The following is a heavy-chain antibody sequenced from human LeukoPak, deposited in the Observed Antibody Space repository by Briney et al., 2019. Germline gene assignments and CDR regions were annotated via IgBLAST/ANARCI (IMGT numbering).Heavy chain of an antibody. V-gene: IGHV4-39*07. CDR2: IYYSGST. CDR1: GGSISSSSYY. J-gene: IGHJ4*02. CDR3: ARDRDGYNYFDY. Sequence: SETLSLTCTVSGGSISSSSYYWGWIRQPPGKGLEWIGSIYYSGSTYYNPSLKSRVTISVDTSKNQFFLKLSSVTAADTAVYYCARDRDGYNYFDYWGQGTLVTVSS. D-gene: IGHD5-24*01.